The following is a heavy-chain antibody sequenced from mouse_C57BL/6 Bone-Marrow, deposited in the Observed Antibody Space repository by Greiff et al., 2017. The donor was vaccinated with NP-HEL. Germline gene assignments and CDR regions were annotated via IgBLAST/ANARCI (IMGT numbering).Heavy chain of an antibody. CDR3: ARRVYDYGEGPGFDY. CDR2: IWSDGST. V-gene: IGHV2-6*03. J-gene: IGHJ3*01. D-gene: IGHD2-4*01. Sequence: VQRVESGPGLVAPSQSLSITCTVSGFSLTSYGVHWVRQPPGKGLEWLVVIWSDGSTTYNSALNSRLSISKDNSTSQVFLKMNSLQTEDTAMYYCARRVYDYGEGPGFDYWGQGTLVTVSA. CDR1: GFSLTSYG.